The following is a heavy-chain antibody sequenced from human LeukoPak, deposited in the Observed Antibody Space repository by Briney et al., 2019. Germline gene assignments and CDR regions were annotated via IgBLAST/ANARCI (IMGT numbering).Heavy chain of an antibody. CDR1: GFTFSSYA. D-gene: IGHD2-21*02. V-gene: IGHV3-23*01. CDR3: AKHLAYCGGDWSAEFDY. J-gene: IGHJ4*02. Sequence: GGSLRLSCAASGFTFSSYAMSWVRQAQGKWLEWVSPISGSGGSTYYADSVKGRFTISRDNSKNTLYLQMNSLRAEDTAVYYCAKHLAYCGGDWSAEFDYWGQGTLVTVSS. CDR2: ISGSGGST.